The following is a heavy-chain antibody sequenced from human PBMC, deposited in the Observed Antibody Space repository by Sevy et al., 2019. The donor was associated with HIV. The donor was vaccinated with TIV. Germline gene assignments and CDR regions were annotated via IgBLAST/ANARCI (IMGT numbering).Heavy chain of an antibody. CDR2: VWYDGINK. Sequence: GGSLRLSCTASGFTFSDYGMHWVRQAPGKGLEWVAVVWYDGINKYYGDSVKGRFAISRDNPKNTLYLQMNSLRAEDTAVYYCARVNLLPVMVSMVRGALSYYFDYWGQGTLVTVSS. CDR1: GFTFSDYG. D-gene: IGHD3-10*01. CDR3: ARVNLLPVMVSMVRGALSYYFDY. V-gene: IGHV3-33*01. J-gene: IGHJ4*02.